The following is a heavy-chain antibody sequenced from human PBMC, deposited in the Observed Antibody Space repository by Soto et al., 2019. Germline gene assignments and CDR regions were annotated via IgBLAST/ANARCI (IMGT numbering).Heavy chain of an antibody. CDR3: ARESGYSSSSRVYYYYMDV. CDR2: IYYSGST. V-gene: IGHV4-59*01. D-gene: IGHD6-6*01. J-gene: IGHJ6*03. Sequence: SETLSLTCTVSGGSISSYYWSWIRQPPGKGLEWIGYIYYSGSTNYNPSLKGRVTISVDTSKNQFSLKLSSVTAADTAVYYCARESGYSSSSRVYYYYMDVWGKGTTVTVSS. CDR1: GGSISSYY.